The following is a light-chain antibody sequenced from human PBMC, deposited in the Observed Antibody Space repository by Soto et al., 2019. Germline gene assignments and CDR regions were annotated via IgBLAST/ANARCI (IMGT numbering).Light chain of an antibody. Sequence: QSVLTQPTSVSGSPGQSITISCTGNSNDIGTYDYVSWYQQHPGKAPKLMIYEVSDRPSGISSRFSGSKSGNTASLTISGLQTEDEADYYCSSYTSSSTLFGTGTKVTVL. CDR3: SSYTSSSTL. CDR1: SNDIGTYDY. CDR2: EVS. J-gene: IGLJ1*01. V-gene: IGLV2-14*01.